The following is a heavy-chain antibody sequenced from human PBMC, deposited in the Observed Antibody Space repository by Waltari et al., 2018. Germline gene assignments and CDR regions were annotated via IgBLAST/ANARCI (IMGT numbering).Heavy chain of an antibody. CDR2: IGGGDT. CDR1: GFNCNIHA. J-gene: IGHJ4*02. V-gene: IGHV3-23*04. Sequence: EVQLVESGGGLVQPGGSLRLSCAASGFNCNIHAMTWVRQAPGKGLEWVSSIGGGDTYYADSVKGRFTVSRDNSKNTVYLQMNSLRAEDTAIYYCAKDSTPLNNIWDPFDSWGQGTLVTVSS. CDR3: AKDSTPLNNIWDPFDS. D-gene: IGHD3-16*01.